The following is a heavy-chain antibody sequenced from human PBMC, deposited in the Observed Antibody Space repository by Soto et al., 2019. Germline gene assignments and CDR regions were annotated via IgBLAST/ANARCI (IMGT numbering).Heavy chain of an antibody. CDR3: ARVPIVGATIGGYFDY. J-gene: IGHJ4*02. V-gene: IGHV4-34*01. D-gene: IGHD1-26*01. CDR2: INHSGST. Sequence: PSETLSLTCAVYGGSFSGYYWSWIRQPPGKGLEWIGEINHSGSTNYNPSLKSRVTISVDTSKNQFSLKLSSVTAAGTAVYYCARVPIVGATIGGYFDYWGQGTLVTVSS. CDR1: GGSFSGYY.